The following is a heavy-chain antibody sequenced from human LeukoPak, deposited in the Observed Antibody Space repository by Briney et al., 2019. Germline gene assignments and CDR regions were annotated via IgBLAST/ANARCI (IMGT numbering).Heavy chain of an antibody. V-gene: IGHV4-59*01. CDR2: IYYSGST. D-gene: IGHD3-22*01. CDR1: GGSISSYC. J-gene: IGHJ4*02. CDR3: ARFGYYYDSSGYFDY. Sequence: PSETLSLTCTVSGGSISSYCWSWIRQPPGKGLEWIGYIYYSGSTNYNPSLKSRVTISVDTSKNQFSLKLSSVTAADTAVYYCARFGYYYDSSGYFDYWGQGTLVTVSS.